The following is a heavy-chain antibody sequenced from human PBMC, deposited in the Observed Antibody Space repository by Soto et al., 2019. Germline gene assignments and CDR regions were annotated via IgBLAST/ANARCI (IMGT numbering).Heavy chain of an antibody. CDR1: GYTFTSYC. J-gene: IGHJ6*02. CDR3: ARFGIAAAGTLLSYYGMDV. Sequence: KXSCKASGYTFTSYCISWVRQAPGQGLEWMGWISAYNGNTNYAQKLQGRVTMTTDTSTSTAYMELRSLRSDDTAVYYCARFGIAAAGTLLSYYGMDVWGQGTTVTVSS. D-gene: IGHD6-13*01. V-gene: IGHV1-18*04. CDR2: ISAYNGNT.